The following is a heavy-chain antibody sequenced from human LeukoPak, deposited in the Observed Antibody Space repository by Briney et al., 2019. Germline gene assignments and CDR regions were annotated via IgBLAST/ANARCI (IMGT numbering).Heavy chain of an antibody. J-gene: IGHJ3*02. D-gene: IGHD4-23*01. Sequence: ASVKVSCKASGYTFSNYFITWVRQAPGQGLEWMGWSSAYSNDTNYVQKFQGRVTMTTDISTSTAYMELRSLGSDDTAVYYCASPTGGGLKSDAFHIWGQGTMVTVSS. V-gene: IGHV1-18*01. CDR3: ASPTGGGLKSDAFHI. CDR1: GYTFSNYF. CDR2: SSAYSNDT.